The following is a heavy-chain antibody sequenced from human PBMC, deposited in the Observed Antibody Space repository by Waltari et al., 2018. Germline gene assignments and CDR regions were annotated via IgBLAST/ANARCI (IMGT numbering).Heavy chain of an antibody. Sequence: QLQLQESGTGLVKPSETLSLTCTVSGGSISTNYNGGWIRQPPGKGLEWMGNMQYRGSTFYNPSLKSRVTISLDTSKNQFSLRLSSVGAADTAVYFCGRIAFGDDGGYFQHWGQGTLVTVSS. CDR2: MQYRGST. CDR3: GRIAFGDDGGYFQH. V-gene: IGHV4-39*01. J-gene: IGHJ1*01. CDR1: GGSISTNYN. D-gene: IGHD4-17*01.